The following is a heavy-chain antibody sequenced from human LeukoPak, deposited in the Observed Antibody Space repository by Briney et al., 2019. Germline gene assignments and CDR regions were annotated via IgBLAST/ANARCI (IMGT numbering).Heavy chain of an antibody. Sequence: VASVKVSCKASGYTFTSYGISWVRQAPGQGLEWMGWISAYNGNTNYAQKLQGRVTMTTDTSTSTAYMELRSLRSDDTAVYYCARDDRVDYYGSGSYYKTHYFDYWGQGTLVTVSS. J-gene: IGHJ4*02. CDR1: GYTFTSYG. CDR2: ISAYNGNT. V-gene: IGHV1-18*01. D-gene: IGHD3-10*01. CDR3: ARDDRVDYYGSGSYYKTHYFDY.